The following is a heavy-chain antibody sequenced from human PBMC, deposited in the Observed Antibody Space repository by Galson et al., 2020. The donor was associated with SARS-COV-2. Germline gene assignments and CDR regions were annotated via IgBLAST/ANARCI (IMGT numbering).Heavy chain of an antibody. CDR3: ARDLRGYSYGTPDY. J-gene: IGHJ4*02. V-gene: IGHV3-33*01. D-gene: IGHD5-18*01. Sequence: GGSLRLSCAASGFTFSSYGMHWVRQAPGKGLEWVAVIWYDGSNKYYADSVKGRFTISRDNSKNTLYLQMNSLRAEDTAVYYCARDLRGYSYGTPDYWGQGTLVTVSS. CDR2: IWYDGSNK. CDR1: GFTFSSYG.